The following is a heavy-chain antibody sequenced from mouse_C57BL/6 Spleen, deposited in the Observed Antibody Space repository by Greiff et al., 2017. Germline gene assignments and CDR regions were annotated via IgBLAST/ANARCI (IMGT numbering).Heavy chain of an antibody. CDR2: ISSGGDYI. CDR3: TRVSTGTWFAY. D-gene: IGHD4-1*02. CDR1: GFTFSSYA. V-gene: IGHV5-9-1*02. Sequence: EVQVVESGEGLVKPGGSLKLSCAASGFTFSSYAMSWVRQTPEKRLEWVAYISSGGDYIYYADTVKGRFTISRDNARNTLNLQMSSLKSEDTAMYYCTRVSTGTWFAYWGQGTLVTVSA. J-gene: IGHJ3*01.